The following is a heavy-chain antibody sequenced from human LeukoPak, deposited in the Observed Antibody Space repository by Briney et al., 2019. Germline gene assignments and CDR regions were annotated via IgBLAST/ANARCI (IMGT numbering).Heavy chain of an antibody. CDR1: GYTFTVYY. V-gene: IGHV1-2*02. CDR2: IIPNSGGT. Sequence: ASVKVSSKASGYTFTVYYMHWVRQAPGQGLEWMGWIIPNSGGTNYAQKFQGRVTITRDTSISTAYMELSRLRSDDTAVYYCARDVCSSTSCYGWFDPWGQGTLVTVSS. CDR3: ARDVCSSTSCYGWFDP. J-gene: IGHJ5*02. D-gene: IGHD2-2*01.